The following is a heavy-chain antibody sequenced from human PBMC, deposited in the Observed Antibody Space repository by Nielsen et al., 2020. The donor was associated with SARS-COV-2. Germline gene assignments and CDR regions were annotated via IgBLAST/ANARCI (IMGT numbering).Heavy chain of an antibody. D-gene: IGHD2-2*01. V-gene: IGHV3-30*18. CDR2: ISYDGDNK. Sequence: WIRQPPGKGLEWVAVISYDGDNKYYADSVKGRFTISRDNSKNTVYLQMNSLRAEDTAVYYCAKDQRGPHCSITSCSFFDHWGQGTLVTVSS. CDR3: AKDQRGPHCSITSCSFFDH. J-gene: IGHJ4*02.